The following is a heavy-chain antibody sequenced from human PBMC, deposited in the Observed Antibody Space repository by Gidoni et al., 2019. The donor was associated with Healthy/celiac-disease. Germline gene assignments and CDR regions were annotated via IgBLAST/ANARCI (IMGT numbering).Heavy chain of an antibody. CDR2: IKQDGSEK. Sequence: SGFTFSSYWMSWVRQAPGKGLEWVANIKQDGSEKYYVDSVKGRFTISRDNAKNSLYLQMNSLRAEATAVYYCAREETAARGRGLFFDYWGQGTLVTVSS. J-gene: IGHJ4*02. D-gene: IGHD6-6*01. CDR1: GFTFSSYW. V-gene: IGHV3-7*03. CDR3: AREETAARGRGLFFDY.